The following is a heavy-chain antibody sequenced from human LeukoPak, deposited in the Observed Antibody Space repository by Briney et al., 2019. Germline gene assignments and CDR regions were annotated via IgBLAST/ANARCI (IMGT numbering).Heavy chain of an antibody. CDR1: GYTFTSYG. Sequence: ASVKVSCKASGYTFTSYGISWVRQAPGQGLEWMGWISAYNGNTNYAQKLQGRVTMTTDTSRSTAYMELRSLRSDDTAVYYCARWGPIFGVVARPDYMDVWGQGTLVTVSS. J-gene: IGHJ4*02. CDR3: ARWGPIFGVVARPDYMDV. V-gene: IGHV1-18*01. CDR2: ISAYNGNT. D-gene: IGHD3-3*01.